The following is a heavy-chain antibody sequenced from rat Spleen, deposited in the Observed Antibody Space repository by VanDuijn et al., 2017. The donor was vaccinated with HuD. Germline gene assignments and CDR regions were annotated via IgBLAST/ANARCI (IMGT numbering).Heavy chain of an antibody. CDR1: GFTFNNYV. V-gene: IGHV5-29*01. Sequence: EVQLVESGGGLVQPGRSLKLSCAVSGFTFNNYVMAWVRQAPTKGLEWVAAFSYDGFTTYYRDSVKGRFTISRDNAKSALYLQVDSLRSEDTTTYYCARQATTVPSYFDYWGQGVMVTVSS. J-gene: IGHJ2*01. CDR3: ARQATTVPSYFDY. D-gene: IGHD1-1*01. CDR2: FSYDGFTT.